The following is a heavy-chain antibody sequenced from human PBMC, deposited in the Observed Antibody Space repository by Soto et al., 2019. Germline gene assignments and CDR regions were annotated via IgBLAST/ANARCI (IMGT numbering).Heavy chain of an antibody. Sequence: SETLSLTCAISGYSVSSNSAAWNWIRQSPSRGLEWLGRTYYRSKWYNDYAVSVKSRITINPDTSKNQFSLQLNSVTPEDTAVYYCAREERRFLEWLSPFDPWGQGTLVTVSS. D-gene: IGHD3-3*01. CDR2: TYYRSKWYN. CDR1: GYSVSSNSAA. J-gene: IGHJ5*02. CDR3: AREERRFLEWLSPFDP. V-gene: IGHV6-1*01.